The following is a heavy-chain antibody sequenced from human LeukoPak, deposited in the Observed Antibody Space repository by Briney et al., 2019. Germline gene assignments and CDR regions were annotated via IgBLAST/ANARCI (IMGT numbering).Heavy chain of an antibody. D-gene: IGHD5-12*01. J-gene: IGHJ4*02. Sequence: GGSLRLSCAASGSRFSNYAMSWVRQAPGKGLEWVSVIIGSSGSTFYADSVKGRFTISRDNSKNTLYLQMNSLRDEDTAVYYCAKGGYDYVEIGYFDYWGQGTLVTVSS. CDR3: AKGGYDYVEIGYFDY. V-gene: IGHV3-23*01. CDR2: IIGSSGST. CDR1: GSRFSNYA.